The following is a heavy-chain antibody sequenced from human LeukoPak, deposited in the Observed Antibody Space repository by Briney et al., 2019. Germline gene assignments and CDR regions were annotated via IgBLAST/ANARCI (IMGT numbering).Heavy chain of an antibody. CDR1: GFTFSSYA. CDR2: ISGSDSST. D-gene: IGHD6-19*01. CDR3: AKSFKPYNSGWYYFDY. V-gene: IGHV3-23*01. Sequence: PGGSLRLSSAASGFTFSSYAMSWVRQAPGKGLEWVSGISGSDSSTYYADSVKGRFTISRDNSKNTLYLQMNSLRAEDTAVYYCAKSFKPYNSGWYYFDYWGQGTLVTVSS. J-gene: IGHJ4*02.